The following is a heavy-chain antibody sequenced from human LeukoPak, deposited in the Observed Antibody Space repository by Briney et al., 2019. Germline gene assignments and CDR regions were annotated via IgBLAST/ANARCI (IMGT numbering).Heavy chain of an antibody. CDR1: GYTFTSYY. J-gene: IGHJ6*03. CDR3: ARMYSGSYIASYYYYMDV. D-gene: IGHD1-26*01. Sequence: ASVKVSCKASGYTFTSYYMHWVRQAPGQGLEWMGWMNPNSGNTGYAQKFQGRVTMTRNTSISTAYMELSSRRSEDTAVYYCARMYSGSYIASYYYYMDVWGKGTTVTISS. CDR2: MNPNSGNT. V-gene: IGHV1-8*02.